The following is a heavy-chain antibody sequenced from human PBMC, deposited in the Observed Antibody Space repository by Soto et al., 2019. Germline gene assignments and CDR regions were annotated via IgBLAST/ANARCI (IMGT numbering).Heavy chain of an antibody. D-gene: IGHD2-15*01. CDR2: ISNSDYTT. Sequence: GGSLRLSCVASGISLSDNYMAWIRQAPGKGLEWLSYISNSDYTTYYTDSVKGRFTISRDNAKNSLYLQLNGLRVEDTAVYYCASGKWSLDYWGQGILVTVS. CDR1: GISLSDNY. V-gene: IGHV3-11*01. J-gene: IGHJ4*02. CDR3: ASGKWSLDY.